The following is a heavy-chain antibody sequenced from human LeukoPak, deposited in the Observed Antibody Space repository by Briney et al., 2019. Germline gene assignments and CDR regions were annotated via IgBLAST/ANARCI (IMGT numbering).Heavy chain of an antibody. CDR1: GGSISSGGYY. J-gene: IGHJ3*02. D-gene: IGHD5-18*01. V-gene: IGHV4-61*08. Sequence: SETLSLTCTVSGGSISSGGYYWSWIRQPPGKGLEWIGYIYYSGSTNYNPSLKSRVTISVDTSKNQFSLKPSSVTAADTAVYYCARHSYTSLLQLGAFDIWGQGTMVTVSS. CDR2: IYYSGST. CDR3: ARHSYTSLLQLGAFDI.